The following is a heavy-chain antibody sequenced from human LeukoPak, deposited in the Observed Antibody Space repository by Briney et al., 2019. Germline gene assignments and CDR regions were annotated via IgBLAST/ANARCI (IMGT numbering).Heavy chain of an antibody. V-gene: IGHV3-48*04. Sequence: GGSLRLSCAASEFTFVRYAMNWVRQAPGKGLEWVSYISSSSFKIGYADSVKGRFTISRDNFKNSLYLQMDSLRVEDTAVYYCVRDPSYGSSWYYYMDVWGKGTTVTVSS. CDR3: VRDPSYGSSWYYYMDV. J-gene: IGHJ6*03. CDR1: EFTFVRYA. D-gene: IGHD6-13*01. CDR2: ISSSSFKI.